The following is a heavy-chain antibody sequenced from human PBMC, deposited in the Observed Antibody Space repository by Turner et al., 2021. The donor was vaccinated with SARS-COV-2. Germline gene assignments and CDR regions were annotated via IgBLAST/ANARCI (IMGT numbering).Heavy chain of an antibody. J-gene: IGHJ6*02. Sequence: QLQLQESGPGLVKPSETRSLTCTVSGGSISSSTYYWGWIRQPPGKGLEGIGSIYYIGITYYHPSLKSRVTISVDTSKNQFSLKLSSVTAADTAVYYCARLMDTAMDYYGMDVWGQGTTVTVSS. D-gene: IGHD5-18*01. V-gene: IGHV4-39*01. CDR2: IYYIGIT. CDR3: ARLMDTAMDYYGMDV. CDR1: GGSISSSTYY.